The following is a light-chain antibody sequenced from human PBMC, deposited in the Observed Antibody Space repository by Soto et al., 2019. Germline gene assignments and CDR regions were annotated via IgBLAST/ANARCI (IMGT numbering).Light chain of an antibody. CDR2: LGS. V-gene: IGKV2-28*01. CDR1: QTLLHSNGYNY. J-gene: IGKJ2*02. CDR3: MQALQTPRT. Sequence: DIVMTQSPLSLPVTPGEPASISCGSSQTLLHSNGYNYLDWYLQKPGQSPRLLIYLGSNRASGVPDRFSGRGSGTDFTLKISTVEDEDVGLYYCMQALQTPRTVGQGTTVDIK.